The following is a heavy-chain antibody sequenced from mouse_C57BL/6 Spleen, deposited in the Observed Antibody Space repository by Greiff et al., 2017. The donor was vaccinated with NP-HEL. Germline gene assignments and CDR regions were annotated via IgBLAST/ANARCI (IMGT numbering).Heavy chain of an antibody. CDR1: GYAFSSSW. CDR3: ARPVTTGAMDY. J-gene: IGHJ4*01. Sequence: VKLQQSGPELVKPGASVKISCKASGYAFSSSWMNWVKQRPGKGLEWIGRIYPGDGDTNYNGKFKGKATLTADKSSSTAYMQLSSLTSEDSAVYFCARPVTTGAMDYWGQGTSVTVSS. CDR2: IYPGDGDT. V-gene: IGHV1-82*01. D-gene: IGHD2-1*01.